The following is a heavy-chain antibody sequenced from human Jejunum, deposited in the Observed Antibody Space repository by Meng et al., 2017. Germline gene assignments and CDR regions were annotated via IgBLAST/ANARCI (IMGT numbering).Heavy chain of an antibody. CDR2: INPTGGSA. V-gene: IGHV1-46*01. Sequence: ASAKVSCKASGYTFTSYYMHWVRQAPEQGLAWMGVINPTGGSATYAQNFQGRVTMTRDTSTTTVYMELSSLTSEDTAVYYCARAGSSGRRFDSWGQGTLVTVSS. CDR1: GYTFTSYY. J-gene: IGHJ4*02. CDR3: ARAGSSGRRFDS. D-gene: IGHD6-19*01.